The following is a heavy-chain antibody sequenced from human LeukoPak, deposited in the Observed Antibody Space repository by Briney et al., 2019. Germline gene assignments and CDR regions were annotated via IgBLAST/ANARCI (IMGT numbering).Heavy chain of an antibody. Sequence: PSETLSLTCTVSGGSISSGSYYWSWIRQPAGKGLEWIGRIYTSGSTNYNPSLKSRVTISVDTSKNQFSLKLSSVTAADTAVYYCARQGYSSGWYGIDYWGQGTLVTVSS. CDR1: GGSISSGSYY. V-gene: IGHV4-61*02. D-gene: IGHD6-19*01. CDR2: IYTSGST. CDR3: ARQGYSSGWYGIDY. J-gene: IGHJ4*02.